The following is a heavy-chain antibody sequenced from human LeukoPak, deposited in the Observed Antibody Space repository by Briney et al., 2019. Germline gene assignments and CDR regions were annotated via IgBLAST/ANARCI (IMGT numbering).Heavy chain of an antibody. Sequence: GGSLRLSCTTSGFTFGDYAMTWVRQAPGKGLEWVGFIRSKAFGGTPEYAASVKGRFTISRDDSRSIAYLQMNSLKAEDTAVYFCAKDQVAYDNWFDPWGQGTLVTVSS. CDR1: GFTFGDYA. CDR2: IRSKAFGGTP. J-gene: IGHJ5*02. CDR3: AKDQVAYDNWFDP. V-gene: IGHV3-49*04. D-gene: IGHD2-15*01.